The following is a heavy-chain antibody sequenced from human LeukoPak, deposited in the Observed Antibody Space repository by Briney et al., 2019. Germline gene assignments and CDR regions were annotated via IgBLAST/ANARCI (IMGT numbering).Heavy chain of an antibody. CDR2: IYSSGSP. Sequence: PSETLSLTCTVSGGSINIGSYFGRWIWKPAGKGLGWIGGIYSSGSPNYNPSLKSRVTISVDTSKNQFSLKLSSVTAADTAVYYCARDGAWSSSSWYIYWFDPWGQGTLVTVSS. D-gene: IGHD6-13*01. V-gene: IGHV4-61*02. CDR1: GGSINIGSYF. CDR3: ARDGAWSSSSWYIYWFDP. J-gene: IGHJ5*02.